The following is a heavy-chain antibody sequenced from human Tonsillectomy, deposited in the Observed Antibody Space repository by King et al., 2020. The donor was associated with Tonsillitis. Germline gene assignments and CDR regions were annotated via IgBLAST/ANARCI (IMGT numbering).Heavy chain of an antibody. V-gene: IGHV1-69*01. D-gene: IGHD3-10*01. CDR1: GGTFSSYA. J-gene: IGHJ5*02. CDR3: ARVGTTITMVRGVDKRLDP. Sequence: QLVQSGAEVKKPGSSVKVSCKASGGTFSSYAISWVRQAPGQGLEWMGGIIPIFGTANYAQKFQGRVTITADESTSTAYMGLSSLRSEDTAVYYCARVGTTITMVRGVDKRLDPWGQGTLVTVSS. CDR2: IIPIFGTA.